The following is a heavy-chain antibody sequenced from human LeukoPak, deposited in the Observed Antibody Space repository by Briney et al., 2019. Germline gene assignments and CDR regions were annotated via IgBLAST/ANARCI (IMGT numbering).Heavy chain of an antibody. J-gene: IGHJ3*02. CDR3: ARIDTYYYDSSGYYSAFDI. CDR1: GFTFDNYG. Sequence: GGSLRLSCAASGFTFDNYGMSWVRQAPGKGLEWVSGINWNGGSTGYADSVKGRFTISRDNAKNSLYLQMNSLRAEGTALYYCARIDTYYYDSSGYYSAFDIWGQGTIVTVSS. D-gene: IGHD3-22*01. V-gene: IGHV3-20*04. CDR2: INWNGGST.